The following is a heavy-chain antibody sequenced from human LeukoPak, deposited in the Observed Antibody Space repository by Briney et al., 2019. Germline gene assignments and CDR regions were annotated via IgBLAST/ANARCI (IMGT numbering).Heavy chain of an antibody. CDR2: IYYGGST. D-gene: IGHD6-19*01. CDR1: GGSISSSNYY. Sequence: ASETLSLTCAVSGGSISSSNYYWAWIRQPPGKGLEWIGSIYYGGSTYCSASLRSRVTISADTSKNQFSLKVTSVTAADTAVYYCARRGLAVAAHWGQGTLVTVSS. J-gene: IGHJ4*02. V-gene: IGHV4-39*01. CDR3: ARRGLAVAAH.